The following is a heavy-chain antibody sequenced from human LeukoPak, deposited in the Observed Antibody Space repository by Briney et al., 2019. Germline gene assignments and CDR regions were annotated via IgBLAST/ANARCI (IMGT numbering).Heavy chain of an antibody. V-gene: IGHV1-2*02. D-gene: IGHD2-2*01. CDR2: INPNSDGT. Sequence: YXFXXYYINWVRQAPGQGLEWMGWINPNSDGTKYAQKFQGRVTMTRDMSTNTVYMELSGLTSDDTAVYYCAKDPCTTWTRCFTSGFDPWGQGTLVTVSS. CDR1: YXFXXYY. CDR3: AKDPCTTWTRCFTSGFDP. J-gene: IGHJ5*02.